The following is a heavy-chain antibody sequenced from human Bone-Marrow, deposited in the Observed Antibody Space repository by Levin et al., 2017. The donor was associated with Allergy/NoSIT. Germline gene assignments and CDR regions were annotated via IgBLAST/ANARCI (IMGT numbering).Heavy chain of an antibody. J-gene: IGHJ3*02. CDR3: ARWGGDDNVWWTGGYDI. D-gene: IGHD3-16*01. V-gene: IGHV1-69*13. CDR2: IIFMFGTT. Sequence: SVKVSCKASGGTVGSAAIRWVRQAPGQGLEWMGGIIFMFGTTDYAQNFEDRVTFSADDFTKTAYMEIRSLRSEDTAVYYCARWGGDDNVWWTGGYDIWGQGTMVSVSS. CDR1: GGTVGSAA.